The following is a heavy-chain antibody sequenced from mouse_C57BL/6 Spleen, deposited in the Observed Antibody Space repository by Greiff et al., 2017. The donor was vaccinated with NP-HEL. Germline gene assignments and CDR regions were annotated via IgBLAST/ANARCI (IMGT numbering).Heavy chain of an antibody. CDR1: GYTFTDYE. CDR2: IDPETGGT. Sequence: QVHVKQSGAELVRPGASVTLSCKASGYTFTDYEMHWVKQTPVHGLEWIGAIDPETGGTAYNQKFKGKAILTADKSSSTAYMELRSLTSEDSAVYYCTRGDDGYFHWYFDVWGTGTTVTVSS. D-gene: IGHD2-3*01. CDR3: TRGDDGYFHWYFDV. J-gene: IGHJ1*03. V-gene: IGHV1-15*01.